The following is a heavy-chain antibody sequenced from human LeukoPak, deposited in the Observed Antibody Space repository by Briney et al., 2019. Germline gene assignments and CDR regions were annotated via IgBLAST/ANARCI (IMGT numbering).Heavy chain of an antibody. J-gene: IGHJ6*03. CDR3: ARSHYVWGSYLELVDYYYYMDV. V-gene: IGHV1-8*01. D-gene: IGHD3-16*02. Sequence: ASVKVSCKASGYTFNSYDINWVRQATGQGLEWMGWMNPNSGNTGYAQKFQGRVTMTRNTSISTAYMELGSLRSEDTAVYYCARSHYVWGSYLELVDYYYYMDVWGKGTTVTVSS. CDR2: MNPNSGNT. CDR1: GYTFNSYD.